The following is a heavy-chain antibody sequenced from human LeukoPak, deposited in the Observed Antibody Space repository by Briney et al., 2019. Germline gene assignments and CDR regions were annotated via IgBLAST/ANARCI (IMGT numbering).Heavy chain of an antibody. D-gene: IGHD1-26*01. CDR1: GGSFSGYY. J-gene: IGHJ2*01. CDR3: ARRAVGATKVRYWYFDL. CDR2: INHSGST. V-gene: IGHV4-34*01. Sequence: PSETLSLTCAVYGGSFSGYYWSWIRQPPGKGLEWIGEINHSGSTNYNPSLKSRVTISVDTSKNQFSLKLSSVTAADTAVYYCARRAVGATKVRYWYFDLWGRGTLVTVSS.